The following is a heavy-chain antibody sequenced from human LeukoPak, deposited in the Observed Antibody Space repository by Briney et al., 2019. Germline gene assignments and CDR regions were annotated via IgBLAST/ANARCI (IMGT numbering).Heavy chain of an antibody. CDR2: INPNSGGT. D-gene: IGHD3-22*01. CDR1: GYTFTGYY. Sequence: ASVKVSCKASGYTFTGYYMHWVRQAPGQGLEWMGRINPNSGGTNYAQKFQGRVTMTRDTSISTAYMGLSRLRSDDTAVYYCARDYYDSSGYYSFDYWGQGTLVTVSS. V-gene: IGHV1-2*06. J-gene: IGHJ4*02. CDR3: ARDYYDSSGYYSFDY.